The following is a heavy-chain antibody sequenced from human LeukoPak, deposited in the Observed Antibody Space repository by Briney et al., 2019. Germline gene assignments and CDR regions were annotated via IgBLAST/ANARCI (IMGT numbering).Heavy chain of an antibody. Sequence: GGSLRLSCAASGFTVSDYAIHWVRQCPGKGLEYVSTISGNGGSTFYANSVKGRFTISRDNSKNTLYLQMNSLRAEDTAVYYCAKDPGYYYDSSGYYFLWGQGTMVTVSS. CDR3: AKDPGYYYDSSGYYFL. D-gene: IGHD3-22*01. CDR2: ISGNGGST. V-gene: IGHV3-64*01. CDR1: GFTVSDYA. J-gene: IGHJ3*01.